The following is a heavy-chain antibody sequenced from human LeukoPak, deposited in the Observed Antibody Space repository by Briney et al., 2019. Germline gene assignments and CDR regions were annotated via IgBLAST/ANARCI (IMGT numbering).Heavy chain of an antibody. J-gene: IGHJ4*02. D-gene: IGHD5-18*01. CDR1: GYNFASFW. CDR2: IYPADSDT. V-gene: IGHV5-51*01. Sequence: GESLKISCEASGYNFASFWIGWVRQMPGKGLEWMGIIYPADSDTRYSPSFQGQVTISADKSISTAYLHWSSLKASDTAIYYCASYNVGGYSYGSEYWGQGTLVTVSS. CDR3: ASYNVGGYSYGSEY.